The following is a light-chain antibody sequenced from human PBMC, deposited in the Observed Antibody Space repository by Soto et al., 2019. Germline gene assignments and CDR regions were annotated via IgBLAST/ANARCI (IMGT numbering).Light chain of an antibody. CDR2: AAS. V-gene: IGKV1-39*01. Sequence: DIQLTQSPSSLSASVGDRLTITCRASQSISSYLNWYRQTPGKAPKVLIFAASNLQSGVPSRFSGGGSGTDFTLTITSLQPEDFATYYCQQSFTTPRTFGQGTRVEIK. CDR3: QQSFTTPRT. CDR1: QSISSY. J-gene: IGKJ1*01.